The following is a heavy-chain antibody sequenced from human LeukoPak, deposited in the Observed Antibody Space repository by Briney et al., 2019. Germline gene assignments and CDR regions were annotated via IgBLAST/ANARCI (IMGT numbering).Heavy chain of an antibody. CDR1: GFTFSSYE. CDR3: ARGMDRGLKCFDY. J-gene: IGHJ4*02. D-gene: IGHD3-10*01. V-gene: IGHV3-48*03. Sequence: GGSLRLSCAASGFTFSSYEMNWVRQAPGKGLEWVSYITISGNTIYYADSVKGRFTISRDNAKNSLYLQMNSLRAEDTAVYYCARGMDRGLKCFDYWGQGTLVTVSS. CDR2: ITISGNTI.